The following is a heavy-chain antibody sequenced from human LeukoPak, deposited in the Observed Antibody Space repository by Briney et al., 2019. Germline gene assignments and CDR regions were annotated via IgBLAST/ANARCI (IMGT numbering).Heavy chain of an antibody. CDR2: INWNAGNT. V-gene: IGHV3-20*04. Sequence: GGSLRLSCAASGFTFDDYGMSWVRQAPGKGLEWVSGINWNAGNTGYADSVKGRFTISRDNAKNSLYLQMNSLRAEDTAVYYCAELGITMIGGVWGKGTTVTISS. CDR1: GFTFDDYG. D-gene: IGHD3-10*02. J-gene: IGHJ6*04. CDR3: AELGITMIGGV.